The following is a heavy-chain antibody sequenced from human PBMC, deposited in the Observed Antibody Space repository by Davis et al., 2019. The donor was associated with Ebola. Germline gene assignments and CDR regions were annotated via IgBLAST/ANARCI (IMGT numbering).Heavy chain of an antibody. J-gene: IGHJ4*02. V-gene: IGHV3-64D*06. D-gene: IGHD6-19*01. CDR2: ISSNGDTT. CDR1: GFTFSIYT. Sequence: GESLKISCSASGFTFSIYTMHWVRQAPGKGLQYVSAISSNGDTTYYADSVKGRFTISRDNSKNTLYLQMSSLRIGDTAVYYCARDNWVAGESCDYWGQGTLVTVSS. CDR3: ARDNWVAGESCDY.